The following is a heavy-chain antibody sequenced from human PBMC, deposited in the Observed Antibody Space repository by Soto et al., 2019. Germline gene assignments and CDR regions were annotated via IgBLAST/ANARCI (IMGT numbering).Heavy chain of an antibody. J-gene: IGHJ4*02. CDR3: AGGAAADYFDY. CDR2: INNSGST. D-gene: IGHD6-13*01. V-gene: IGHV4-4*07. Sequence: SETLSLTCTVSGGSISSYYWSWIRQPAEKGLEWIGRINNSGSTYYNPSLKSRVTMSADTSKNQFSLKLSSVTAADTAVYYCAGGAAADYFDYWGQGALVTVSS. CDR1: GGSISSYY.